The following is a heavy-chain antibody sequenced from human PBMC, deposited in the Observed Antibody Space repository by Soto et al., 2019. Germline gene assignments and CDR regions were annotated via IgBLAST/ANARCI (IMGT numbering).Heavy chain of an antibody. Sequence: SETLSLTCTVSGGPISSSSYYWGWIRQPPGKGLEGIGSIYYSGSTYYNPSLKSRVTISVDTSKNQFSLKLSSVTAADTAVYYCARAGYQRSLDYWGQGTLVTVSS. CDR3: ARAGYQRSLDY. D-gene: IGHD2-2*01. CDR1: GGPISSSSYY. J-gene: IGHJ4*02. CDR2: IYYSGST. V-gene: IGHV4-39*01.